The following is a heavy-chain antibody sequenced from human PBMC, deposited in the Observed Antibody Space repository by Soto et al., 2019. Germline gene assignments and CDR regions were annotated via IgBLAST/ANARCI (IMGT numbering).Heavy chain of an antibody. CDR1: GFTFSSYA. J-gene: IGHJ4*02. CDR2: IWYDGSNT. D-gene: IGHD4-17*01. CDR3: ATDEGGAPDFYGDHLI. V-gene: IGHV3-33*03. Sequence: GGSLRLSCAASGFTFSSYAMHWVRQAPGKGLEWVGVIWYDGSNTFYVDSVKGRFTISRDNAKNSLYLQMNSLRAEDTAVYYCATDEGGAPDFYGDHLIWGQGTLVTVSS.